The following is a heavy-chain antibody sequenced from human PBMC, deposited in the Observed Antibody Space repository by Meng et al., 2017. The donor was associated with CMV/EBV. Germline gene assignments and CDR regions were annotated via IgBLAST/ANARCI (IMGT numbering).Heavy chain of an antibody. CDR2: ISAYNGNT. D-gene: IGHD6-6*01. J-gene: IGHJ4*02. V-gene: IGHV1-18*01. CDR3: ARARWDSSSDY. CDR1: GYTFTSYG. Sequence: ASVKVSCKASGYTFTSYGISWVRQAPGQGLEWMGWISAYNGNTNYAQKLQGRVTMTTDTSTSTAHMELRSLRSDDTAVYYCARARWDSSSDYWGQGTLVTVSS.